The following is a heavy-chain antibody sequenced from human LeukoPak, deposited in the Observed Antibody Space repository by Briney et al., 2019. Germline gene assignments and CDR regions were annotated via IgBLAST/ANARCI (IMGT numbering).Heavy chain of an antibody. Sequence: GGSLRLSCAASGFTFSTYSMTWVRQAPGKGLEWVSYISGSGSTIYYADSVKGRFTISRDNAKNSLYLHLNSLRAEDTAVYYCVREDVDTSFDYWGHGTLVTVSS. CDR2: ISGSGSTI. D-gene: IGHD5-18*01. CDR3: VREDVDTSFDY. CDR1: GFTFSTYS. J-gene: IGHJ4*01. V-gene: IGHV3-48*04.